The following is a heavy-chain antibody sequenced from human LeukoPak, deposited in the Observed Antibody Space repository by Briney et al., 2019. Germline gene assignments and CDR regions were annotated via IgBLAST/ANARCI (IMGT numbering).Heavy chain of an antibody. D-gene: IGHD1-26*01. V-gene: IGHV3-23*01. J-gene: IGHJ4*02. Sequence: GGSLRLSCAASGFTFSSHWMTWVRQAPGKGLEWVSAIGGSGGSTSYADSVKGRFTISRHNSKNTLYLQMNSLRAEDTAVYYCAKSGGTYVDYWGQGTLVTVSS. CDR3: AKSGGTYVDY. CDR1: GFTFSSHW. CDR2: IGGSGGST.